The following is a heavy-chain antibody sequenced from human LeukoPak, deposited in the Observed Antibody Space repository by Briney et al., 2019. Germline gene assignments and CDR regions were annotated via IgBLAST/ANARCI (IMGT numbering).Heavy chain of an antibody. Sequence: SETLSLTCTVSGGSISSYYWSWIRQPPGKGLEWIGYIYYSGSTNYNPSLKSRVTISVDTSKNQFSLKLSSVTAADTAVYYCARSPYSGYDPHFDYWGQGTLVTVSS. CDR3: ARSPYSGYDPHFDY. V-gene: IGHV4-59*01. CDR1: GGSISSYY. J-gene: IGHJ4*02. CDR2: IYYSGST. D-gene: IGHD5-12*01.